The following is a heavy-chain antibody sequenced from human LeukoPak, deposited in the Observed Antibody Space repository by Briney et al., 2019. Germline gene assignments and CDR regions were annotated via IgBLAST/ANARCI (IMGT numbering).Heavy chain of an antibody. J-gene: IGHJ4*02. CDR1: GGSFSGYY. CDR3: ARGRWDLPH. D-gene: IGHD1-26*01. CDR2: IYYSGSS. Sequence: PSETLSLTCAVYGGSFSGYYWSWIRQPPGKGLEWIGYIYYSGSSNYNPSLKSRVTISVDTSKSQFSLKLTSVTAADTAVYYCARGRWDLPHWGQGTLVTVSS. V-gene: IGHV4-59*01.